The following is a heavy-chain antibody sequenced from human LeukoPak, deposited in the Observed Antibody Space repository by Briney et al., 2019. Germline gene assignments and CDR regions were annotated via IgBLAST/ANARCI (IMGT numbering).Heavy chain of an antibody. CDR1: GGSFSGYY. Sequence: SETLSLTCAVYGGSFSGYYWSWIRQPPGKGLEWIGEINHSGNTNYNPSLKSRVTISVDTSKNQFSLKLSSVTAADTAVYYCARHGGRDGYPFDYWGQGTLVTVSS. D-gene: IGHD5-24*01. J-gene: IGHJ4*02. V-gene: IGHV4-34*01. CDR2: INHSGNT. CDR3: ARHGGRDGYPFDY.